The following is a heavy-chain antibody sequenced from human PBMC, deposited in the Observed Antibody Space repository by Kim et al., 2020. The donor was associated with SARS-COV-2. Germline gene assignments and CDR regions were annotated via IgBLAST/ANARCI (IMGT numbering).Heavy chain of an antibody. D-gene: IGHD6-19*01. CDR2: IWEDGSNN. CDR1: GFTFSRTG. J-gene: IGHJ5*02. CDR3: ASDVASCGFSRYDH. V-gene: IGHV3-33*07. Sequence: GGSLRLSCVASGFTFSRTGMYWVRQAPGKGLEWVSYIWEDGSNNYYADSVKGRFTISRDNSKNTLYLQMNSLRAEDTAVYYCASDVASCGFSRYDHWGLG.